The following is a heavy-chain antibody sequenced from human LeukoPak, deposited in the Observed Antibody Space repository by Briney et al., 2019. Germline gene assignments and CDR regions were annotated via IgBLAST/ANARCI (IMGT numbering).Heavy chain of an antibody. V-gene: IGHV4-34*01. J-gene: IGHJ4*02. CDR1: GGSFSGYY. CDR2: INHSGST. Sequence: SETLSLTCAVYGGSFSGYYWIWIRQPPGKGLEWIGEINHSGSTNYNPSLKSRVTISVDTSKNQFSLKLSSVTAADTAVYYCARGGRPSSYWGQGTLVTVSS. CDR3: ARGGRPSSY.